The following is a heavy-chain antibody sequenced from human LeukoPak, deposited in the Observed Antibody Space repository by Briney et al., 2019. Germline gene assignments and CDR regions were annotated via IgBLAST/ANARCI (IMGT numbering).Heavy chain of an antibody. D-gene: IGHD2-15*01. V-gene: IGHV4-4*07. J-gene: IGHJ3*01. Sequence: PSETLSLTCTVSGGSISSYYWSWIRQPAGKGLESIGHISTSGSTNYNPSLKSRVTMSVDTSKNQFSLKLSSVTAADTAVYYCARTHYCSEGEPCGAFDVWGQGSMVTVSS. CDR3: ARTHYCSEGEPCGAFDV. CDR2: ISTSGST. CDR1: GGSISSYY.